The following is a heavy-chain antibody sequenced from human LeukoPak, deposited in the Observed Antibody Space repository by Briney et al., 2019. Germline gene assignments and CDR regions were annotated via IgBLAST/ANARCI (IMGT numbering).Heavy chain of an antibody. D-gene: IGHD3-10*01. J-gene: IGHJ6*02. V-gene: IGHV4-4*02. Sequence: PSGTLSLTCGVSGGSISSTNWWSWVRQPPGKGLEWIGEINHSGSTNYNPSLKSRVTISVDTSKNQFSLKLSSVTAADTAVYYCAGAYYYYGMDVWGQGTTVTVSS. CDR1: GGSISSTNW. CDR2: INHSGST. CDR3: AGAYYYYGMDV.